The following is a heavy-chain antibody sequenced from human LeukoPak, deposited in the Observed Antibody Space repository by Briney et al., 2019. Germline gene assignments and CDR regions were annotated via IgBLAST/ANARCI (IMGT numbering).Heavy chain of an antibody. V-gene: IGHV1-18*01. CDR3: LRDASGWFLGVQEFHF. Sequence: ASVKVSCKTSGYSFNTYGITWLRQAPGQGLEWMGWISGHSGDTQYARKFQGRVTLTTDSSTNTAYMDLRALKSDDTAVYYCLRDASGWFLGVQEFHFWGQGTLVIVSS. CDR2: ISGHSGDT. D-gene: IGHD6-19*01. CDR1: GYSFNTYG. J-gene: IGHJ4*02.